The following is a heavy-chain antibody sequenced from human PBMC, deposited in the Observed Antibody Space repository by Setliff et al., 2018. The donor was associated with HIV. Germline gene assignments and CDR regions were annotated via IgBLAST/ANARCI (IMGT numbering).Heavy chain of an antibody. D-gene: IGHD1-1*01. CDR3: ASARIPTGGTSTSFDY. V-gene: IGHV3-30*02. CDR1: GFRFRDSA. Sequence: GGSLRLSCAASGFRFRDSAMHWVRQAPGKGLDWVGYIWYDESRTYYADSVKGRFTISRDNSKNTLYLQVNSLRPEGTAVYYCASARIPTGGTSTSFDYWGQGTLVTVSS. CDR2: IWYDESRT. J-gene: IGHJ4*02.